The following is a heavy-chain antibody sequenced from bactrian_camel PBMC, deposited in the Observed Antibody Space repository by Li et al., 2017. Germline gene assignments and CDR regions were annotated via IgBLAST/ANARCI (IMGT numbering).Heavy chain of an antibody. CDR1: GYNYRRHC. Sequence: HVQLVESGGGSVQAGESLTLSCTVSGYNYRRHCMGWFRQAPGNDREGVAAIDVDGRPSYADSVNGRFTISKDNSENILYLQMNTLKLEDTAMYYCAADCFAGTTIAPVDSGVWGQGTQVTVS. D-gene: IGHD4*01. CDR2: IDVDGRP. V-gene: IGHV3S53*01. CDR3: AADCFAGTTIAPVDSGV. J-gene: IGHJ6*01.